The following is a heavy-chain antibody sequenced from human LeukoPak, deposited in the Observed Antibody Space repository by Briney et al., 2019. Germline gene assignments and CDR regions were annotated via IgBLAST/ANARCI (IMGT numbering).Heavy chain of an antibody. J-gene: IGHJ4*02. D-gene: IGHD3-22*01. CDR1: GFTFSSYD. CDR3: AKDVTHDSSGYY. CDR2: ISGGAGIT. Sequence: ARSLRLSCAASGFTFSSYDMTWVRQPPGKGLEWVSTISGGAGITHYVDSVKGRFTISRDHSKSTLYLQMNSLRAEDTAVYYCAKDVTHDSSGYYWGQGTQVTVSS. V-gene: IGHV3-23*01.